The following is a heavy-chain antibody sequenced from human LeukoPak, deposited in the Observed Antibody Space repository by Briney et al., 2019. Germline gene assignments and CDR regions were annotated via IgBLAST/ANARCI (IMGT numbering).Heavy chain of an antibody. V-gene: IGHV3-9*01. D-gene: IGHD6-13*01. CDR3: AKDLDGIASAFDI. CDR2: ISWNSGSI. CDR1: GFTFDDYA. Sequence: GGSLRLSCAASGFTFDDYAMHWVRQAPGKGLEWVSGISWNSGSIGYADSVKGRFTISRDNAKNSLYLQMNSLRAEDTALYYCAKDLDGIASAFDIWGLGTMVTVSS. J-gene: IGHJ3*02.